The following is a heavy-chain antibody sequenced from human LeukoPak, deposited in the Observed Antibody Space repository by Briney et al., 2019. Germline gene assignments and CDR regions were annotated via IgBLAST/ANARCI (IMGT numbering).Heavy chain of an antibody. CDR3: ARDPMGTGALDY. Sequence: PSETLSLTCTVSGGSISSGGYYWSWIRQHPGQGLEWIGYIYYSGSTHYNPSLKSRITISVDTSKNQFSLKLSSVTAADTAVYYCARDPMGTGALDYWGQGTLVTVSS. CDR1: GGSISSGGYY. J-gene: IGHJ4*02. V-gene: IGHV4-31*03. CDR2: IYYSGST. D-gene: IGHD2-8*01.